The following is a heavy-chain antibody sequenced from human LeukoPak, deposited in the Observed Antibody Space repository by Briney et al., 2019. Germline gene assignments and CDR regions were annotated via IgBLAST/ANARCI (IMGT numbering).Heavy chain of an antibody. D-gene: IGHD2-15*01. CDR3: ARDGPWWYCSGGSCYRRVRNWFDP. J-gene: IGHJ5*02. Sequence: SVKVSCKASGGTFSSYAISWVRRAPGQGLEWMGGIIPIFGTANYAQKFQGRVTITTDESTSTAYMELSSLRSEDTAVYYCARDGPWWYCSGGSCYRRVRNWFDPWGQGTLVTVSS. V-gene: IGHV1-69*05. CDR1: GGTFSSYA. CDR2: IIPIFGTA.